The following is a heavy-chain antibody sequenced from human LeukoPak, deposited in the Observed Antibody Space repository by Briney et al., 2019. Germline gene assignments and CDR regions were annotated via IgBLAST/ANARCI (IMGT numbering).Heavy chain of an antibody. Sequence: SETLSLTCTVSGGSISSYYWSWIRQPPGKGLEWIGYIYYSGSTNYNPSLKSRVTISVDTSKNQFSLKLSSVTAADTAVYYCARDSRDIVATIVAFDIWGQGTMVTVSS. J-gene: IGHJ3*02. CDR1: GGSISSYY. CDR2: IYYSGST. V-gene: IGHV4-59*01. CDR3: ARDSRDIVATIVAFDI. D-gene: IGHD5-12*01.